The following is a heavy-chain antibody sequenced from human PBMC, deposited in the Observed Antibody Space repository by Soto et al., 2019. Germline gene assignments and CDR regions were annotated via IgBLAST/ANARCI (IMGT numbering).Heavy chain of an antibody. CDR3: AKGGGAPGYPIDD. V-gene: IGHV3-30*18. J-gene: IGHJ4*02. D-gene: IGHD3-9*01. CDR2: ISYDGSKR. CDR1: GFTFGNYA. Sequence: QVHLGESGGGVVQPGRSLRLSCVGSGFTFGNYAMYWVRQAPGKGLEWVAFISYDGSKRYHADSVKGQFTISRDNARKTLYLQMDSLRPEDTAVYYCAKGGGAPGYPIDDWGQGTLVTVS.